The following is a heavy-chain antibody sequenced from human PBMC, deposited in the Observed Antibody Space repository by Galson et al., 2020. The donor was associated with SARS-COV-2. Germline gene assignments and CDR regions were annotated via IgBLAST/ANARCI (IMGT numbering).Heavy chain of an antibody. D-gene: IGHD4-17*01. J-gene: IGHJ4*02. CDR1: GYTFTYYY. Sequence: ASVKVSCTASGYTFTYYYMHWVRQAPGQGLEWMGWINPNGGGTNYAQKFQGRVTMTRDTSITTAYMELSRLRSDDTAVYYCARDRNQGALRGITGYWGQGTLVTVSS. V-gene: IGHV1-2*02. CDR3: ARDRNQGALRGITGY. CDR2: INPNGGGT.